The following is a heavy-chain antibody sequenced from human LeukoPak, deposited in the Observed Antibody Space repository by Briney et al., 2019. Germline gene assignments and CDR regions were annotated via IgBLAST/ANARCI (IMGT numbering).Heavy chain of an antibody. CDR2: VNPNTGRT. Sequence: GASVKVSCKTSGYTFTGNYMHWVRQAPGQGLEWMGWVNPNTGRTNYAQKFQGRVSMTRDTSISTAYMDLSRLRSDDTAVYYCARDSTPLDYWGQGTLVTVSS. D-gene: IGHD2/OR15-2a*01. V-gene: IGHV1-2*02. CDR3: ARDSTPLDY. J-gene: IGHJ4*02. CDR1: GYTFTGNY.